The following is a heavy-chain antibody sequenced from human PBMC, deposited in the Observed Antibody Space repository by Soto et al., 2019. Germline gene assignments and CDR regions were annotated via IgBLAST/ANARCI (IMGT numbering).Heavy chain of an antibody. Sequence: ASVKVSCKASGSTFTSYGISWVRQAPGQGLEWMGWISAYNGNTNYAQKLQGRVTMTTDTSTSTAYMELRSLRSDDTAVSSCAKVLSTAMGGANYCYYGMDVWRQGTTGTVSS. J-gene: IGHJ6*02. CDR1: GSTFTSYG. CDR2: ISAYNGNT. V-gene: IGHV1-18*04. D-gene: IGHD5-18*01. CDR3: AKVLSTAMGGANYCYYGMDV.